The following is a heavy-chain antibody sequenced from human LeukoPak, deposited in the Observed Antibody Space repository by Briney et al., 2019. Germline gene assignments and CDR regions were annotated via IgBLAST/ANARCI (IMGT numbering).Heavy chain of an antibody. V-gene: IGHV1-2*02. CDR2: FNPNSGGT. J-gene: IGHJ4*02. Sequence: ASVKVSCKASGYTFTDYYMQWVRQAPGQGLEWMGWFNPNSGGTNYAQKFQGRVTMTRDTSISTAYMELGRLRSDDTAVYYRARGGLSSTSRFIDYWGQGTLVTVSS. CDR3: ARGGLSSTSRFIDY. CDR1: GYTFTDYY. D-gene: IGHD2-2*01.